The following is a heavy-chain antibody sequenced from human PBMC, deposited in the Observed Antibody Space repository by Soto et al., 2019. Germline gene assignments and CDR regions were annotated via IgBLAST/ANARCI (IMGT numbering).Heavy chain of an antibody. CDR1: GVSISSGNW. Sequence: SETPSLTCAVSGVSISSGNWWTWVRQSPQRGLEYIGEIFHDGTANYYPSFERRVAISVDTSKNQFSLKLTSVTAADTAIYFCARLVYDTRLNYMYFDFWGQGTLVTVSS. J-gene: IGHJ4*02. CDR3: ARLVYDTRLNYMYFDF. V-gene: IGHV4-4*02. CDR2: IFHDGTA. D-gene: IGHD3-10*01.